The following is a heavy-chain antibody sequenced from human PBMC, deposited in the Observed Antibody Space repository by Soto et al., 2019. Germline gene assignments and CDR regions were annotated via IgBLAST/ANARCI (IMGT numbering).Heavy chain of an antibody. CDR2: ISAYNGNT. Sequence: QVKLVQSGAEVKKPGASVKVSCKASGYTFTSYGISWVRQAPGQGLEWMGWISAYNGNTNYAQKLQGRVTMTTDTTTRTAYVELRSGISEDTAMYYCAKVPQSLKRNWFDPWGKGTLVTVSS. V-gene: IGHV1-18*01. CDR1: GYTFTSYG. CDR3: AKVPQSLKRNWFDP. J-gene: IGHJ5*02.